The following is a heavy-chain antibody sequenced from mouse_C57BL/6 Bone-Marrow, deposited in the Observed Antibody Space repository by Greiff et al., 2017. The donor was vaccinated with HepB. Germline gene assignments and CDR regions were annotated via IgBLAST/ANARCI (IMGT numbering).Heavy chain of an antibody. J-gene: IGHJ2*01. D-gene: IGHD3-3*01. Sequence: EVQRVESGGGLVKPGGFLKLFCAASGFPFRSHAMSWVRQTPEKRLEWVATISACGSYTYNPDKVKGRFTISRDNAKNNLYLQMSHPKSEDTAMYYCARDPSYVDYWGQGTTLTVSA. CDR1: GFPFRSHA. CDR3: ARDPSYVDY. V-gene: IGHV5-4*01. CDR2: ISACGSYT.